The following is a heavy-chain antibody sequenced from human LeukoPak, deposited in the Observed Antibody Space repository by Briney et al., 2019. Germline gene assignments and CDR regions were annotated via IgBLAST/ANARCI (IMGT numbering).Heavy chain of an antibody. D-gene: IGHD3-3*01. J-gene: IGHJ6*03. CDR2: VSGTAKNT. CDR3: GKSHRGGLRFMVGFFYMDV. V-gene: IGHV3-23*01. Sequence: GGSLRLSCTASGFTFDNYAMSWVRQAPGQGLEWVSAVSGTAKNTYYADSVKGRFTTSRDNSNTTVYLQMKSLRAEDTAVYYCGKSHRGGLRFMVGFFYMDVWGSGTTVAVSS. CDR1: GFTFDNYA.